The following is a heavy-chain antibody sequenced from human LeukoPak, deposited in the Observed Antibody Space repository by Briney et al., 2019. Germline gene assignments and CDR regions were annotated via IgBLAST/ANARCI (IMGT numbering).Heavy chain of an antibody. CDR3: ANLRDSIFDY. Sequence: PGSSVRLSCAASLLTYIRYVLRWVRPAAGKGLEGVSVISCSCGSIYYADSVKGRLTISRDNSKNTLYLQMNSLRAEDTAVYYCANLRDSIFDYWGQGTLVTVSS. CDR1: LLTYIRYV. D-gene: IGHD2-21*01. V-gene: IGHV3-23*01. J-gene: IGHJ4*02. CDR2: ISCSCGSI.